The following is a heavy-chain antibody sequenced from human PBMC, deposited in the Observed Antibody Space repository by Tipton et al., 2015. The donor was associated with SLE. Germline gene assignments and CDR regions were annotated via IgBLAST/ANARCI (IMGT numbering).Heavy chain of an antibody. CDR1: GGSITSGNYN. V-gene: IGHV4-39*07. Sequence: TLSLTCIVSGGSITSGNYNWGWIRQPPGKGLEWIANIYYDGNTNYNPSLRSRVTISVDTSKSQFSLKVTSVTAADTAVYYCAKQFGHYYGLDVWGQGTTVIVSS. CDR3: AKQFGHYYGLDV. J-gene: IGHJ6*02. CDR2: IYYDGNT. D-gene: IGHD3-16*01.